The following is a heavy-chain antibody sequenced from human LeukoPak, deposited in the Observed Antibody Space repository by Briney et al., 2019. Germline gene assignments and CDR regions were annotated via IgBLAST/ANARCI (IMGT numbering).Heavy chain of an antibody. V-gene: IGHV1-2*02. CDR3: ARRAGYCSSTSCYAPLYYYYYMDV. CDR2: INPNSGGT. D-gene: IGHD2-2*01. Sequence: ASVKVSCKASGYTFTCYYIHWVRQAPGQRLEWMGWINPNSGGTNYAQKFQGRVTMTRYTSISTAYMELSRLRSDDTAVYYCARRAGYCSSTSCYAPLYYYYYMDVWGKGTTVTVSS. J-gene: IGHJ6*03. CDR1: GYTFTCYY.